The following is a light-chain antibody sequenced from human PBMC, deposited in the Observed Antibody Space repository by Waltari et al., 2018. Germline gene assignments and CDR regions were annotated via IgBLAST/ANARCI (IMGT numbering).Light chain of an antibody. CDR1: SSDVGSSNL. CDR2: EVS. Sequence: QSALTQPASVSGSPGQSITISCTGSSSDVGSSNLVSWYLPHPGKAPRLLIYEVSKRPSRVSNRFSGSKSGNTASLTISGLQDEDEADYYCYSYAGGSVFGTGTKVTVL. V-gene: IGLV2-23*02. CDR3: YSYAGGSV. J-gene: IGLJ1*01.